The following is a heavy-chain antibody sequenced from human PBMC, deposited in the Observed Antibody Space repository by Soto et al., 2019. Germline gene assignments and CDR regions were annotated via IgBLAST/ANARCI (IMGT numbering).Heavy chain of an antibody. D-gene: IGHD6-19*01. Sequence: PGGSLRLPCAASGFTFSSYSMNWVRQAPGKGLEWVSCISSSSSYIYYADSVKGRFTISRGNAKNSLYLQMSSLRAEDTAVYYCARESSAGYSSAWYVPPDCWGQGTLVTVFS. V-gene: IGHV3-21*06. CDR1: GFTFSSYS. CDR3: ARESSAGYSSAWYVPPDC. CDR2: ISSSSSYI. J-gene: IGHJ4*02.